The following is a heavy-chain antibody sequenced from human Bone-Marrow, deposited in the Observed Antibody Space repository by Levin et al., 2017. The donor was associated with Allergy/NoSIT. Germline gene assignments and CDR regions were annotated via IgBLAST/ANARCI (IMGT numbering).Heavy chain of an antibody. V-gene: IGHV3-33*01. J-gene: IGHJ3*02. D-gene: IGHD2-2*01. CDR3: AREGARKDIVVVPAAPLAFDI. CDR1: GFTFSSYG. Sequence: GGSLRLSCAASGFTFSSYGMHWVRQAPGKGLEWVAVIWYDGSNKYYADSVKGRFTISRDNSKNTLYLQMNSLRAEDTAVYYCAREGARKDIVVVPAAPLAFDIWGQGTMVTVSS. CDR2: IWYDGSNK.